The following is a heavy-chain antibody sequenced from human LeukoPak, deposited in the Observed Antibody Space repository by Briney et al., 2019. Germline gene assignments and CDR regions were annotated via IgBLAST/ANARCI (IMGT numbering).Heavy chain of an antibody. V-gene: IGHV4-39*01. CDR2: FYYSGSP. CDR3: ARRGGSGYCGSTSCYAGPVDY. J-gene: IGHJ4*02. Sequence: PSETLSLTCTVSGGSISSSSYYWAWIRQPPGKGLEWIGSFYYSGSPYYNSSLKSRVTISVDTSKNQFSLKLSSVTAADTAVYYCARRGGSGYCGSTSCYAGPVDYWGQGTLVTVSS. CDR1: GGSISSSSYY. D-gene: IGHD2-2*03.